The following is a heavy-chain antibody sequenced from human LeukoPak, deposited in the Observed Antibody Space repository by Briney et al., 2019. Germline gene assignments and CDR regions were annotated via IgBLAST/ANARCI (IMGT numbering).Heavy chain of an antibody. Sequence: PSQTLPLTCTVSGGSISSGSYYWSWIRQPAGKGLEWIGRIYTSGSTNYNPSLKSRVTISVDTSKNQFSLKLSSVTAADTAVYYCARGLDYVDYWGQGTLVTVSS. CDR2: IYTSGST. J-gene: IGHJ4*02. V-gene: IGHV4-61*02. CDR3: ARGLDYVDY. CDR1: GGSISSGSYY.